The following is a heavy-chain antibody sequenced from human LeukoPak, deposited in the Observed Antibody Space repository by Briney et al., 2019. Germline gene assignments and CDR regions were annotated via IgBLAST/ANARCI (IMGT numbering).Heavy chain of an antibody. CDR1: GFSFSTIY. D-gene: IGHD1-26*01. V-gene: IGHV3-7*03. Sequence: GGSLRLSCAASGFSFSTIYMSWVRQTPGQGLEWVANINVDGTAEYYVDSVKGRFTISRDNANNSLYLQMNSLRAEDTAVYYCARDPYRFAFDIWGQGTVVLVSS. CDR2: INVDGTAE. J-gene: IGHJ3*02. CDR3: ARDPYRFAFDI.